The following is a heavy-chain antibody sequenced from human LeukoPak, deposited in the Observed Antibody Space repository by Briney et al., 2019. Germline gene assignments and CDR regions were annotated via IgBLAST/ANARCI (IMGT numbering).Heavy chain of an antibody. D-gene: IGHD3-16*01. V-gene: IGHV1-8*01. J-gene: IGHJ5*02. CDR1: GYTFTSYD. CDR3: ARARTTFGGYNNWFDP. CDR2: MNPNSGNT. Sequence: ASVKVSCKASGYTFTSYDINWVRQATGQGLEWMGWMNPNSGNTGYAQKFQGRLTMTRNTSISTAYMELSSLRSEDTAVYYCARARTTFGGYNNWFDPWGQGTLVTVFS.